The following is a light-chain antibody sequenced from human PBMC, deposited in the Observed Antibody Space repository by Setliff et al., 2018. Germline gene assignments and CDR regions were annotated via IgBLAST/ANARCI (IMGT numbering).Light chain of an antibody. J-gene: IGLJ1*01. V-gene: IGLV2-14*01. CDR1: SSDVGGYNY. CDR3: CSYAGGSTYV. CDR2: EVS. Sequence: QSALAQPASVSGSPGQSITISCTGTSSDVGGYNYVSWYQQHPGKAPKLMIYEVSNRPSGVSNRFSGSKSGNTASLTISGLQAEDEADYYCCSYAGGSTYVFGTGTRSPS.